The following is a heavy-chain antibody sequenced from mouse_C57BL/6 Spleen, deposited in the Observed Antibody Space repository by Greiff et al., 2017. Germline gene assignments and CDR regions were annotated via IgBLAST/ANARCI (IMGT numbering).Heavy chain of an antibody. CDR2: ISSGGGYP. V-gene: IGHV5-6*02. J-gene: IGHJ2*01. CDR3: ARRVITTVVYYFDD. CDR1: GFTFSSYG. Sequence: EVKLVESGGDLVKPGESLKLSCAASGFTFSSYGMSWVRQTPDKRLEWVATISSGGGYPYYPDSVKGRFTISRDNAKNTLYLQMSSLKSEDTAMYYCARRVITTVVYYFDDWGQGTTVTVSS. D-gene: IGHD1-1*01.